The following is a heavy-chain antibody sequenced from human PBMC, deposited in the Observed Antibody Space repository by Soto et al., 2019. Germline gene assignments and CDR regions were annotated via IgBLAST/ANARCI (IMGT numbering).Heavy chain of an antibody. D-gene: IGHD3-10*01. V-gene: IGHV4-39*01. J-gene: IGHJ4*02. CDR3: ATSKKGYYYGSGSYD. CDR2: IYYSGST. CDR1: GGSISSSSYY. Sequence: SETLSLTCTVSGGSISSSSYYWGWIRQPPGKGLEWIGSIYYSGSTYYNPSLKSRVTISVDTSKNQFSLKLSSVTAADTAVYYCATSKKGYYYGSGSYDWGQGPLVTVSS.